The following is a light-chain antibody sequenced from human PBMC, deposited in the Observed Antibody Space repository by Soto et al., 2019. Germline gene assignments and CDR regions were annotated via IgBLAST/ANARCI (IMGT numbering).Light chain of an antibody. CDR3: QSYDSSLSGRV. Sequence: QSVLTQPPSVSGAPGQRVTISCTGSSSNIGAGYDVHWYQQLPGTAPKLLIYGNSNRPAGVPDLFSGSKSGTSASLAITGIQAEDEADYYCQSYDSSLSGRVFGTGTKVTVL. CDR1: SSNIGAGYD. J-gene: IGLJ1*01. V-gene: IGLV1-40*01. CDR2: GNS.